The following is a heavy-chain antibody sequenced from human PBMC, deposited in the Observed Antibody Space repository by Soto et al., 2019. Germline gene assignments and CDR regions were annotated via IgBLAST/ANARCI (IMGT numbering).Heavy chain of an antibody. CDR2: ISGSGGST. Sequence: PGGSLRLSCAASGFTFSSYAMSWVRQAPGKGLEWVSAISGSGGSTYYADSVKGRFTISRDNSKNTLYLQMNSLRAEDTAVYYCALSRGPGSYYPFDYWGQRTLVTVSS. J-gene: IGHJ4*02. V-gene: IGHV3-23*01. D-gene: IGHD1-26*01. CDR1: GFTFSSYA. CDR3: ALSRGPGSYYPFDY.